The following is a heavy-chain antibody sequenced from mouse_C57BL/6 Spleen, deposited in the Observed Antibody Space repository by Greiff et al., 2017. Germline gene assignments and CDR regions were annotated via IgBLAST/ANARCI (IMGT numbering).Heavy chain of an antibody. Sequence: VQLVESGAELVRPGTSVKVSCKASGYAFTNYLIEWVKQRPGQGLEWIGVINPGSGGTNYNEKFKGKATLTADKSSSTAYMQLSSLTSEDSAVYFCAKADYYGSSPAWFAYWGKGTLVTVSA. V-gene: IGHV1-54*01. CDR2: INPGSGGT. J-gene: IGHJ3*01. CDR1: GYAFTNYL. D-gene: IGHD1-1*01. CDR3: AKADYYGSSPAWFAY.